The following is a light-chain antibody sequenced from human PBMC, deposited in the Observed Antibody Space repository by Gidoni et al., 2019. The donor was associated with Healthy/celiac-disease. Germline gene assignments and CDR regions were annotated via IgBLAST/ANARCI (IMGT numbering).Light chain of an antibody. CDR2: CNS. J-gene: IGLJ3*02. CDR1: SSNSGAGYD. CDR3: QSYDSSLSGWV. Sequence: QSVLTQPPPVSGAPGQRVTSSCTGSSSNSGAGYDVHWYQQLPGTAPKLLIYCNSNRPSGVPDRVSGSKSGTSASLAITGLQAEDEADYYCQSYDSSLSGWVFGGGTKLTVL. V-gene: IGLV1-40*01.